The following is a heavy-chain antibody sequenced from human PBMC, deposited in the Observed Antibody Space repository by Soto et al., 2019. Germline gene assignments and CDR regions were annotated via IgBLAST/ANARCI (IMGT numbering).Heavy chain of an antibody. CDR2: IKQDGSEK. V-gene: IGHV3-7*01. D-gene: IGHD6-13*01. Sequence: EVQLVESGGGLVQPGGSLRLSCAASGFTFSSYWMSWVRQAPGKGLEWVANIKQDGSEKYYVDSVKGRFTISRDNAKNSLYLQMNSLRAEDTAVYYCARLRLESSSWYGGGYYYYYGMDVWGQGTTVTVSS. CDR3: ARLRLESSSWYGGGYYYYYGMDV. J-gene: IGHJ6*02. CDR1: GFTFSSYW.